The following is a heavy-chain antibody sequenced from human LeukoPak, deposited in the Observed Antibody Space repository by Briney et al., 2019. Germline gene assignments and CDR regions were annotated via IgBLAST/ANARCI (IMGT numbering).Heavy chain of an antibody. CDR2: INPNSGGT. Sequence: ASVKVSCKASGGTFSSYAISWVRQAPGQGLEWMGWINPNSGGTNYAQKFQGRVTMTRDTSISTAYMELSRLRSDDTAVYYCARGVGASYMDVWGKGTTVTVSS. D-gene: IGHD1-26*01. CDR3: ARGVGASYMDV. CDR1: GGTFSSYA. J-gene: IGHJ6*03. V-gene: IGHV1-2*02.